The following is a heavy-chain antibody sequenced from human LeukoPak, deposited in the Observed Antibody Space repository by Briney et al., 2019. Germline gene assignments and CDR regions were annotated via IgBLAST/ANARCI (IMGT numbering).Heavy chain of an antibody. J-gene: IGHJ3*02. D-gene: IGHD3-16*01. CDR1: GGTFSKYG. V-gene: IGHV1-69*04. CDR3: ARGHSFPYFTFPAPGPSDAFDI. Sequence: SVKVPCKASGGTFSKYGISWVRQAPGQGLEWMGRIIPILGMTDYAQKFQGRITITADKSTSTAYMELISLRSEDTAVYYCARGHSFPYFTFPAPGPSDAFDIWGQGTMVTVSS. CDR2: IIPILGMT.